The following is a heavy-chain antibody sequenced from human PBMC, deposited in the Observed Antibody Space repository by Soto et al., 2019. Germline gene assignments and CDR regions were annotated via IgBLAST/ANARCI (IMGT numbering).Heavy chain of an antibody. CDR2: IYHSGST. CDR1: SGFISSNW. V-gene: IGHV4-4*02. D-gene: IGHD5-18*01. CDR3: SSQTYSYAWHH. Sequence: SETLSLTCTVSSGFISSNWWSWFRQAPGKGLEYIGEIYHSGSTHYNPSLQSRVTISVDQSRTFFSLDLSSVTAADTAVYYCSSQTYSYAWHHWGQGIQVTVSS. J-gene: IGHJ4*02.